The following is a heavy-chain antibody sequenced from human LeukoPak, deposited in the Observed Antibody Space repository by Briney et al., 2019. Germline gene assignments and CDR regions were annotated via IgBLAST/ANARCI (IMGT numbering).Heavy chain of an antibody. J-gene: IGHJ4*02. CDR1: GFTVSSYG. D-gene: IGHD3-22*01. CDR2: IRYDGSNK. Sequence: GGSLRLSCAASGFTVSSYGMHWVRQAPGKGLEWVAFIRYDGSNKYYADSVKGRFTISRDNSKNTLYLQMNSLRAEDTAVYYCAKDTIDSSGYYWGGPYFDYWGQGTLVTVSS. V-gene: IGHV3-30*02. CDR3: AKDTIDSSGYYWGGPYFDY.